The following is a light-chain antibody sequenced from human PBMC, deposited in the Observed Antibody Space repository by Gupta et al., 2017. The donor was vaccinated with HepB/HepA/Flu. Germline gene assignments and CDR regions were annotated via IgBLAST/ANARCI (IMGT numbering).Light chain of an antibody. Sequence: QSVLTQPPSASGPPGQRVTISCSGSSANIGGNTVHWYQQLPATAPNFLMNSKNQRPSAVPDRFSGSKSGTSASLAISWLQAEDEAEYYCASGDDSRSGVVFGGGTNLTVL. CDR1: SANIGGNT. J-gene: IGLJ3*02. CDR3: ASGDDSRSGVV. CDR2: SKN. V-gene: IGLV1-44*01.